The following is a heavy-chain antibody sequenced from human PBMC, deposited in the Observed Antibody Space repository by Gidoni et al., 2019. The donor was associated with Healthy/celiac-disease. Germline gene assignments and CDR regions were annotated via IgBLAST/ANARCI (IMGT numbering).Heavy chain of an antibody. Sequence: QVQLVQSGAEVKKPGASVKVSCKASGYTFTSYYMHWVRQAPGQGLEWMGIINPSGGSTRYAQKFQGRVTMTRDKSTSTVYMELSSMRSEDTAVYYCARTIAARLFDYWGQGTLVTVSS. CDR1: GYTFTSYY. J-gene: IGHJ4*02. CDR2: INPSGGST. CDR3: ARTIAARLFDY. V-gene: IGHV1-46*01. D-gene: IGHD6-6*01.